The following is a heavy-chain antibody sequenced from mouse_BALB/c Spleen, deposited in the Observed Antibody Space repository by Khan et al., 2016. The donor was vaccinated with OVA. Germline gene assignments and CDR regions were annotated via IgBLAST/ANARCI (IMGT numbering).Heavy chain of an antibody. V-gene: IGHV9-4*02. Sequence: QVQLKQSGPELKKPGETVRISCKASGYTFTTAGMQWVQKMPGKGLKWIGWINTHSGVPKYAEDFKGRFAFSLETSASTAYLQITNLKNEATATYFCASGYGYGWYFDVWAQGPRSPSPQ. J-gene: IGHJ1*01. CDR2: INTHSGVP. CDR1: GYTFTTAG. D-gene: IGHD2-2*01. CDR3: ASGYGYGWYFDV.